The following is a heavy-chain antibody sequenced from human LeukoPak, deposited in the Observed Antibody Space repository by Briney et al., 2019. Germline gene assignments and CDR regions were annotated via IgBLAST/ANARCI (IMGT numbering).Heavy chain of an antibody. D-gene: IGHD3-16*02. J-gene: IGHJ5*02. CDR3: AKDKNPSFSWFDP. CDR1: GFTFTNYA. Sequence: GGSLRLSCAASGFTFTNYAMNWVRQAPGKGLEWVSSISGRGDSTFYADSVKGRFTISRDNSENTLYLQMNSLRAEDTAVYFCAKDKNPSFSWFDPWGQGTLGTVYS. CDR2: ISGRGDST. V-gene: IGHV3-23*01.